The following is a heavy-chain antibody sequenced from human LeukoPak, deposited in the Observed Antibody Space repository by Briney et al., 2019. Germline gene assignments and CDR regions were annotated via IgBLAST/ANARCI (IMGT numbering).Heavy chain of an antibody. D-gene: IGHD2-15*01. V-gene: IGHV3-33*06. Sequence: AGGSLRLSCAASGFTFSSYGMHWVRQAPGKGLEWVAVIWYDGSNKYYADSVKGRFTISRDNSKNTLYLQMNSLRAEDTAVYYCAKVQRDFVVVVAATRDYYYYGMDVWGQGTTVTVSS. CDR1: GFTFSSYG. CDR2: IWYDGSNK. J-gene: IGHJ6*02. CDR3: AKVQRDFVVVVAATRDYYYYGMDV.